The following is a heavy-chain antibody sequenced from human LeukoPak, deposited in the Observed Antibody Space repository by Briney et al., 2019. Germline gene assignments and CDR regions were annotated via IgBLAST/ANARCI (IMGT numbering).Heavy chain of an antibody. V-gene: IGHV1-2*02. CDR2: IDHRSGGP. Sequence: GASLKVSCKNSGYTFTVKFLHWLRQAPGQGLEWMGGIDHRSGGPVYGQNFRGRVTVTRDMSVRTAHMELSRLRSDDTAVYFCALENCYVDTGCSKSFDYWGQGTLVTVSS. J-gene: IGHJ4*02. CDR3: ALENCYVDTGCSKSFDY. CDR1: GYTFTVKF. D-gene: IGHD3-9*01.